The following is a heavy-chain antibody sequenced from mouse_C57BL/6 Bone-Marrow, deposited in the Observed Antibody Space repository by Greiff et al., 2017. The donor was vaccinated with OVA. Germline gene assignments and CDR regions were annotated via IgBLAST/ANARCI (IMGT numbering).Heavy chain of an antibody. D-gene: IGHD1-1*01. V-gene: IGHV1-78*01. J-gene: IGHJ2*01. CDR3: ARRVYYYGSSLGD. CDR1: GYTFTDHT. Sequence: VMLVESDAELVKPGASVKISCKVSGYTFTDHTIHWMKQRPEQGLEWIGYIYPRDGSTKYNEKFKGTATLTADKSSSTVYMQLNSLTSEDSAVYFCARRVYYYGSSLGDWGQGTTLTVSS. CDR2: IYPRDGST.